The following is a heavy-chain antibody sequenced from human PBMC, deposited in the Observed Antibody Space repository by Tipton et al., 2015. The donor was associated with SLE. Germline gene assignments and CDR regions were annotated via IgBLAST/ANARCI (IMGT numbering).Heavy chain of an antibody. Sequence: SLRLSCAASGFTFSRYWMHWVRQAPGKGLVWVSRINNNGAYTNYADSVKGRFTVSRDNSKNTLYVQMNSLRAEDTAVYYCARAGYDTLTGYQRGYFDYWGQGTLVTVSS. CDR2: INNNGAYT. CDR3: ARAGYDTLTGYQRGYFDY. J-gene: IGHJ4*02. CDR1: GFTFSRYW. V-gene: IGHV3-74*01. D-gene: IGHD3-9*01.